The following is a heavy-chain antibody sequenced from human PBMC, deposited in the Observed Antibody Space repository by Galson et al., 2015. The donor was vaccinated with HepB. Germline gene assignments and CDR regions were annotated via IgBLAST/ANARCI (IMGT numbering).Heavy chain of an antibody. CDR2: ISTNSAYI. CDR3: ARDPVGGVIGNFDY. J-gene: IGHJ4*02. V-gene: IGHV3-21*01. Sequence: SLRLSCAASGFAFSSYTMNWVRQAPGKGLEWVSSISTNSAYIYYADSVKGRFTISRDNAKNSLHLQMNSLRAEDTAVYFCARDPVGGVIGNFDYWGQGTLVTVSS. D-gene: IGHD3-16*02. CDR1: GFAFSSYT.